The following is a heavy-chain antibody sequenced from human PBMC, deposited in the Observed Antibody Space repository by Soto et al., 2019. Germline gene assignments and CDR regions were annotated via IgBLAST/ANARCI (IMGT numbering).Heavy chain of an antibody. V-gene: IGHV1-69*06. D-gene: IGHD3-22*01. Sequence: GASVKVSCKASGGTFSSYAISWGRQAPGQGLEWMGGIIPIFGTANYAQKFQGRVTITADKSTSTAYMELSSLRSEDTAVYYCARDRGSGYYFDAFDIWGQGTMVTVSS. J-gene: IGHJ3*02. CDR3: ARDRGSGYYFDAFDI. CDR2: IIPIFGTA. CDR1: GGTFSSYA.